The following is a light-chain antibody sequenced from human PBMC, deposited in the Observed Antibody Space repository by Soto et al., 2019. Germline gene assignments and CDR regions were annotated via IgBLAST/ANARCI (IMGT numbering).Light chain of an antibody. CDR1: QSVSSR. V-gene: IGKV3-20*01. Sequence: EIVLTQSPGTLSLSPGERATLSCRASQSVSSRLAWYQQKLGQAPRLLIYGASGRATGIPDRFSDSGSGTDFTLNISRLEPEDFEVSYCHQYDSLPRTSGIGIKAEI. CDR2: GAS. CDR3: HQYDSLPRT. J-gene: IGKJ1*01.